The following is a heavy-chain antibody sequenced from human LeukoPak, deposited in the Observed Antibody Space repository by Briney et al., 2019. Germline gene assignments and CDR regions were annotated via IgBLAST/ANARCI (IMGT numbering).Heavy chain of an antibody. CDR2: ISWNSGSI. V-gene: IGHV3-9*01. CDR1: GFTFDDYA. Sequence: PGRSLRLSCAASGFTFDDYAMHWVRQAPGKGLEWVSGISWNSGSIGYADSVKGRFTISRDNAKNSLYLQMNSLRAEDTALYYCAKDLGSWGFGESHDAFDIWGQGTMVTVSS. D-gene: IGHD3-10*01. CDR3: AKDLGSWGFGESHDAFDI. J-gene: IGHJ3*02.